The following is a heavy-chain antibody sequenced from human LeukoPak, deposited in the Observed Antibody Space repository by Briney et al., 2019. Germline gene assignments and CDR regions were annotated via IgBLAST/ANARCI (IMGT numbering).Heavy chain of an antibody. CDR3: ARGVEPLAANTLAY. CDR2: LYSDGNT. J-gene: IGHJ4*02. Sequence: GGSLRLSCAASGFTVITNGMTWVRQAPGKGLEWVSVLYSDGNTKYADSVQGRFTIFRDNSKNTLYLEMNSLSPDDTAVYYCARGVEPLAANTLAYWGQGTLVTVSS. CDR1: GFTVITNG. D-gene: IGHD1-14*01. V-gene: IGHV3-53*01.